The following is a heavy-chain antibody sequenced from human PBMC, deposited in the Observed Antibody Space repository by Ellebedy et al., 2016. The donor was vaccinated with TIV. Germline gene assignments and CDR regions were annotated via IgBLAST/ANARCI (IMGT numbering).Heavy chain of an antibody. D-gene: IGHD4-23*01. J-gene: IGHJ4*02. V-gene: IGHV3-13*01. CDR2: IGTAGDT. Sequence: GESLKISXAASGFTFSSYDIHWVRQATGKGQEWVSAIGTAGDTYYSGSVKGRFTISRQNAKNSLYLQMNSLRAEDTAVYYCARGLRWTDYWGQGTLVTVSS. CDR3: ARGLRWTDY. CDR1: GFTFSSYD.